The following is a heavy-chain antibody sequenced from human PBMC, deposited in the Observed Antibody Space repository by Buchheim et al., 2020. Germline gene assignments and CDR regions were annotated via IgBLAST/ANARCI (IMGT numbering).Heavy chain of an antibody. V-gene: IGHV3-11*06. Sequence: QVQLVESGGGLVKPGRSLRLSCAASGFTFSDYYMSWIRQAPGKGLEWVSYISSSSSYTNYADSVKGRFTISRDNAKNSLYLQMNSLRAEDTAVYYCARGRYSGSSWALPFVDYWGQGTL. J-gene: IGHJ4*02. CDR1: GFTFSDYY. CDR3: ARGRYSGSSWALPFVDY. CDR2: ISSSSSYT. D-gene: IGHD1-26*01.